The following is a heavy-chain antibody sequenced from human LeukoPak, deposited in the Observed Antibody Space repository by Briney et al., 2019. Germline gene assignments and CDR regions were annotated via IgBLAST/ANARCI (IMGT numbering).Heavy chain of an antibody. D-gene: IGHD7-27*01. CDR1: GYSTSSGYH. J-gene: IGHJ4*02. CDR2: VYRSGTT. CDR3: ARENWVFDY. V-gene: IGHV4-38-2*02. Sequence: PSETLSLTCVVSGYSTSSGYHWGWIRQPPGKGLEWIGSVYRSGTTYYDPSLKSRVTISVDTSNNQISLKVRSVTAADTAMYYCARENWVFDYWGQGILVTVSS.